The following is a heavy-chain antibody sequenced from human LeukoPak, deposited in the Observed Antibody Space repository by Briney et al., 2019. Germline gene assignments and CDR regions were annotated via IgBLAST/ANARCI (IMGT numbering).Heavy chain of an antibody. CDR2: ISSSSSYI. CDR3: AKGSSSSRPYYFDY. CDR1: GFTFSSYS. J-gene: IGHJ4*02. Sequence: GGSLRLSCAASGFTFSSYSMNWVRQAPAKELEWVSSISSSSSYIYYADSVKGRFTISRDNSKNTLFLQMNSLRVEDTAVYYCAKGSSSSRPYYFDYWGQGTLVTVSS. D-gene: IGHD6-6*01. V-gene: IGHV3-21*04.